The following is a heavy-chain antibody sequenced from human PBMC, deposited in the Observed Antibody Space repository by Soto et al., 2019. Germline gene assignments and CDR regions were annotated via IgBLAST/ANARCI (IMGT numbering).Heavy chain of an antibody. CDR2: FDPEDGET. CDR3: ATHPLFPTGAPYLRFLEWYLLAPYYYYGMDV. D-gene: IGHD3-3*01. J-gene: IGHJ6*02. Sequence: ASVKVSCKVSGYTLTELSMHWVRQAPGKGLEWMGGFDPEDGETIYAQKFQGRVTMTEDTSTDTAYMELSSLRSEDTAVYYCATHPLFPTGAPYLRFLEWYLLAPYYYYGMDVWGQGTTVTVSS. V-gene: IGHV1-24*01. CDR1: GYTLTELS.